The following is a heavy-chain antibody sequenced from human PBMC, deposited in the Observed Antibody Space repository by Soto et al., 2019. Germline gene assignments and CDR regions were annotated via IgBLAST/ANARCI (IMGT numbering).Heavy chain of an antibody. CDR2: IIPIFGTA. D-gene: IGHD5-18*01. Sequence: QVQLVQSGAEVQKPGSSVKVSCKASGGTFSSYAISWVRQAPGQGLEWMGGIIPIFGTANYAQKFQGRVTITADKPTSTAYMELSSLRSEDTAVYYCARDRGYSYGLYYFDYWGQGTLVTVSS. V-gene: IGHV1-69*06. CDR3: ARDRGYSYGLYYFDY. J-gene: IGHJ4*02. CDR1: GGTFSSYA.